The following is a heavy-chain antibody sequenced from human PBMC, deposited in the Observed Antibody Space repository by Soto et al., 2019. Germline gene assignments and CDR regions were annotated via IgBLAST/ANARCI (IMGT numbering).Heavy chain of an antibody. CDR3: ARDLLQYDFWSGPDAFDL. V-gene: IGHV3-30-3*01. J-gene: IGHJ3*01. CDR2: ISYDGSNK. CDR1: GFTFSSYA. D-gene: IGHD3-3*01. Sequence: QVQLVESGGGVVQPGRSLRLSCAASGFTFSSYAMHWVRQAPGKGLEWVAVISYDGSNKYYADSVKGRFTISRDNSKNTLYLQMNSLRAEDTAVYYCARDLLQYDFWSGPDAFDLWGQGTMVTVSS.